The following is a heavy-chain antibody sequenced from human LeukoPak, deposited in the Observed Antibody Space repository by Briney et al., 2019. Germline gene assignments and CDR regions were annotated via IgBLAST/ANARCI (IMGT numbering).Heavy chain of an antibody. CDR2: VSGADGTT. V-gene: IGHV3-23*01. D-gene: IGHD2-2*01. CDR1: GFTFSAYG. J-gene: IGHJ6*03. CDR3: AKHWSYCSTTSCFFNYYYYYMDV. Sequence: GGSLRLSCAASGFTFSAYGMSWVRQSPRKGLEGVSGVSGADGTTHYADSVKGRFTISRDNSKSTLYLQMNNLRAEDTAVYYCAKHWSYCSTTSCFFNYYYYYMDVWGKGTTVTVSS.